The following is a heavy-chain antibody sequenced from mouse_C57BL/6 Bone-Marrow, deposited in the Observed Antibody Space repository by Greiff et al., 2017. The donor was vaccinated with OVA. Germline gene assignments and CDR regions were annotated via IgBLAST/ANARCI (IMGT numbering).Heavy chain of an antibody. Sequence: QVQLKQSGPELVKPGASVKISCKASGYAFSSSWMNWVKQRPGKGLEWIGRIYPGDGDTNYNGKFKGKATLTADKSSSTAYMQLSSLTSEDSAVYFCAPDGFYWYFDVWGTGTTVTVSS. CDR2: IYPGDGDT. D-gene: IGHD2-3*01. CDR3: APDGFYWYFDV. CDR1: GYAFSSSW. V-gene: IGHV1-82*01. J-gene: IGHJ1*03.